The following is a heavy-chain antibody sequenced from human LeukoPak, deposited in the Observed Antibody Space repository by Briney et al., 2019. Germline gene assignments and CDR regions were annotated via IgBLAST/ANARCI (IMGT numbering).Heavy chain of an antibody. D-gene: IGHD1-14*01. V-gene: IGHV4-59*01. Sequence: GSLRLSCAGSRFTFDDFGMSWIRQPPGKGLEWIGYIYYSGSTNYNPSLKSRVTISVDTSKNQFSLKLSSVTAADTAVYYCARTNPMDNWFDPWGQGTLVTVSS. CDR1: RFTFDDFG. CDR2: IYYSGST. J-gene: IGHJ5*02. CDR3: ARTNPMDNWFDP.